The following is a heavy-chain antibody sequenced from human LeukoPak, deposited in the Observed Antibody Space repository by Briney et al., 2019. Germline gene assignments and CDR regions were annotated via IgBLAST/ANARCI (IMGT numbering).Heavy chain of an antibody. Sequence: GGSLRLSCAASGFTFSSYGMHWVRQAPGKGLEWVAVIWYDGSNKYYADSVKGRFTISRDNSKNTLYLQMNSLRAEDTAVYYCARDKGDSPDYGMDVWGQGTTVTVSS. CDR1: GFTFSSYG. V-gene: IGHV3-33*01. D-gene: IGHD2-21*02. CDR3: ARDKGDSPDYGMDV. J-gene: IGHJ6*02. CDR2: IWYDGSNK.